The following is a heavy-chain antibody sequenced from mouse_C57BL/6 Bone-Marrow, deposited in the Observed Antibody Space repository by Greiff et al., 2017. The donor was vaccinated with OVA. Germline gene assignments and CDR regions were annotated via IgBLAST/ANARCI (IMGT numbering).Heavy chain of an antibody. CDR1: GYTFTNYW. CDR3: ARGYDYIDY. CDR2: IYPGGGYT. J-gene: IGHJ2*01. Sequence: VQVVESGAELVRPGTSVKMSCKASGYTFTNYWIGWAKQRPGHGLEWIGDIYPGGGYTNYNEKFKGKATLTADKSSSTAYMQFSSLTSEDSAIYYCARGYDYIDYWGQGTTLTVSS. D-gene: IGHD2-3*01. V-gene: IGHV1-63*01.